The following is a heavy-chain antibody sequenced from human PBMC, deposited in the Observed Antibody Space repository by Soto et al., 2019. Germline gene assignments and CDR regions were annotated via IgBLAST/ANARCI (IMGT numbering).Heavy chain of an antibody. CDR3: AAESTRVVVPNAFDI. D-gene: IGHD2-21*01. J-gene: IGHJ3*02. Sequence: SVKVSCKASGFTFTSSAVQWVRQARGQRLEWIGWIVVGSGNTNYAQKFQERVTITRDMSTSTAYMELSSLRSEDTAVYYCAAESTRVVVPNAFDIWGQGTMVTVSS. CDR2: IVVGSGNT. CDR1: GFTFTSSA. V-gene: IGHV1-58*01.